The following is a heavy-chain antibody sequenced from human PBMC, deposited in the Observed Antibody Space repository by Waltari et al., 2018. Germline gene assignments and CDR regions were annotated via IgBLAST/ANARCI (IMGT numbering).Heavy chain of an antibody. CDR3: AIEGSRIAAAGDFDY. D-gene: IGHD6-13*01. V-gene: IGHV1-69*01. CDR2: IIPIFGTA. CDR1: GGTFSSYA. Sequence: QVQLVPAGAEVKKPGSSVKVSCKASGGTFSSYAISWVRQAPGQGLEWMGGIIPIFGTANYAQKFQGIVTITADESTSTAYMELSSLRSEDTAVYYCAIEGSRIAAAGDFDYWGQGTLVTVSS. J-gene: IGHJ4*02.